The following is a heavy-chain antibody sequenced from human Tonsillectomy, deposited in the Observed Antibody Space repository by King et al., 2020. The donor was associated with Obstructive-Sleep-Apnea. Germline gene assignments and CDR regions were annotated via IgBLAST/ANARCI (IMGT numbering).Heavy chain of an antibody. CDR2: IYYSGST. Sequence: VQLQESGPGLVKPSETLSLTCTVSGGSVSSGSYYWSWIRQPPGKGLEWIGYIYYSGSTNYNPSLKSRVTISVDTSKNQSSLKLSSVTAADTAVYYCAREGVVGAYDIWGQGTMVTVSS. J-gene: IGHJ3*02. V-gene: IGHV4-61*01. CDR1: GGSVSSGSYY. D-gene: IGHD1-26*01. CDR3: AREGVVGAYDI.